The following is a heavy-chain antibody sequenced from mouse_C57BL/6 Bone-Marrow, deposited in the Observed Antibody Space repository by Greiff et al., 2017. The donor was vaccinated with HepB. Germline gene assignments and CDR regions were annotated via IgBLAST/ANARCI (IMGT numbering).Heavy chain of an antibody. D-gene: IGHD3-2*02. Sequence: QVQLKESGAELVRPGTSVKMSCKASGYTFTNYWIGWAKQRPGHGLEWIGDIYPGGGYTNYNEKFKGKATLTADKSSSTAYMQFSSLTSEDSAIYYCAREGLRPLFDYWGQGTTLTVSS. CDR1: GYTFTNYW. V-gene: IGHV1-63*01. CDR2: IYPGGGYT. CDR3: AREGLRPLFDY. J-gene: IGHJ2*01.